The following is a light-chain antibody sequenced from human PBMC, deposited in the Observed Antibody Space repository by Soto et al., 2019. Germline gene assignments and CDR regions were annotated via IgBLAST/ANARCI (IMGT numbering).Light chain of an antibody. Sequence: QSALTQPASVSGSPGQSITISCTGTSSDVGSYNLVSWYQQHTGKAPKLMIYEGSKRPSGVSNRFSGSTSGNTASLTISGIQAEDEADYYCCSYAGSRVFGGGTKLTVL. CDR3: CSYAGSRV. CDR1: SSDVGSYNL. J-gene: IGLJ3*02. CDR2: EGS. V-gene: IGLV2-23*01.